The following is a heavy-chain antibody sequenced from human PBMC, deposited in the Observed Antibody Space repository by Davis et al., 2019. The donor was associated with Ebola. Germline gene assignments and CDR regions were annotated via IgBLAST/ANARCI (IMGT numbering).Heavy chain of an antibody. Sequence: GESLKISCKASGYTFTTYWIGWVRQVPGKGLEWMGIIFPGDSDTRYSPSFQGHVTMSVDKSISTAYLQWSSLRASDTAMYYCARGQDNSGWVNGWFFDPWGQGTLVTVSS. D-gene: IGHD5-12*01. CDR2: IFPGDSDT. CDR3: ARGQDNSGWVNGWFFDP. CDR1: GYTFTTYW. V-gene: IGHV5-51*01. J-gene: IGHJ5*02.